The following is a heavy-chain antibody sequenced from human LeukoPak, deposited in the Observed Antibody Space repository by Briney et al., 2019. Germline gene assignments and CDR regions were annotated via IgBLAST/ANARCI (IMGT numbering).Heavy chain of an antibody. D-gene: IGHD3-22*01. CDR3: ARDSLLTYYYDSSGYYPDS. J-gene: IGHJ4*02. CDR2: IWYDGSNK. CDR1: GFTFSSYG. Sequence: GGSLRLSCAASGFTFSSYGMHWVRQAPGKGLEWVAVIWYDGSNKYYADSVKGRFTISRDNSKNTLYLQMNSLRAEDTAVYYCARDSLLTYYYDSSGYYPDSWGQGALVSVSS. V-gene: IGHV3-33*01.